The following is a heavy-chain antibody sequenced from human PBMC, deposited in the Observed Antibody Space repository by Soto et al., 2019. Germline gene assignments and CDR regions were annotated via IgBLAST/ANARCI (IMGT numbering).Heavy chain of an antibody. D-gene: IGHD3-10*01. Sequence: QVQLVQSGAEVKKPGSSVKVSCKASGGTFSSYTISWVRQAPGQGLEWMGRIIPILGIANYAQKFQGRVTITADKSTSPAYMELSSLRSEDTAVYYCARGGVYYGSGSYGDYYYYYMDVWGKGTTVTVSS. CDR2: IIPILGIA. J-gene: IGHJ6*03. CDR1: GGTFSSYT. CDR3: ARGGVYYGSGSYGDYYYYYMDV. V-gene: IGHV1-69*02.